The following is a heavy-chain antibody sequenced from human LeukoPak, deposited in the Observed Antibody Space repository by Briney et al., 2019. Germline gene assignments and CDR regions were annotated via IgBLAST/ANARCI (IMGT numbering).Heavy chain of an antibody. V-gene: IGHV4-4*07. J-gene: IGHJ4*02. CDR2: IYTSGST. Sequence: TETPSLTCTVSGGSISSYYWSWIRQPAGKGLEWIGRIYTSGSTNYNPSLKSRVAMSVDTSKNQFSLKLSSVTAADTAVYYCAREAADSSGYRPFDYWGQGTLVTVSS. CDR3: AREAADSSGYRPFDY. CDR1: GGSISSYY. D-gene: IGHD3-22*01.